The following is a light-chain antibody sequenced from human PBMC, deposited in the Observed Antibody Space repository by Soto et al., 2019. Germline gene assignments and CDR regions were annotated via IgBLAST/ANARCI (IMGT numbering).Light chain of an antibody. CDR2: LGS. V-gene: IGKV2-28*01. Sequence: DIVMTQSPLSLPVTPGEPASISCRSSQSLLHSNGYNCLDWYLQKPGQSPQLMIDLGSNRASGVPDRFSGSGSGTDFTLKISRVEAEDVGVYYCMQALQTPYTFGQGTKLEIK. CDR3: MQALQTPYT. CDR1: QSLLHSNGYNC. J-gene: IGKJ2*01.